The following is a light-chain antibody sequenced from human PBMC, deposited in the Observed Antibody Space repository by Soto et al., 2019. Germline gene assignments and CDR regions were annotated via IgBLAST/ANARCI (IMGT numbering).Light chain of an antibody. CDR3: QWYAKSMSGSWV. V-gene: IGLV1-40*01. J-gene: IGLJ3*02. Sequence: QSVLTQPPSVSGAPGQRVTISCTGSSSNIGAGFDVHWYQQIAGTAPKLLIYGNSNRPSGVPDRFCGSKSGTSASLAITGLQAEDEAHYYCQWYAKSMSGSWVFGGGTKVTVL. CDR1: SSNIGAGFD. CDR2: GNS.